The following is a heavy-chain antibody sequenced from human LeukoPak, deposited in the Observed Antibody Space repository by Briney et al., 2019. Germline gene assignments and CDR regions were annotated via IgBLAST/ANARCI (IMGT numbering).Heavy chain of an antibody. V-gene: IGHV3-23*01. CDR1: GFTFSSYA. CDR2: ISGSGGST. D-gene: IGHD5/OR15-5a*01. J-gene: IGHJ4*02. CDR3: AKARGSSVCEQFDY. Sequence: TGGSLRLSCAASGFTFSSYAMSWVRQAPGKGLEWVSAISGSGGSTYYADSVEGRFTISRDNSKNTLYLQMNSLRADDTAVYYCAKARGSSVCEQFDYWGQGTQVTVSP.